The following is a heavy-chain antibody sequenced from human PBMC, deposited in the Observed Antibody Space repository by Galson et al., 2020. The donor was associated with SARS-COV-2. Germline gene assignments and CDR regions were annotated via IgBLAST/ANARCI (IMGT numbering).Heavy chain of an antibody. Sequence: TLSLTCTVSGGSISSYYWSWIRQPAGKGLEWIGRIYTSGSTTNYNPSLKSRVTMSLDTSKNQFSLKLSSVTAADTAVYYCVRDNGDYYGSGWFDPWGQGTLVTVSS. CDR2: IYTSGSTT. CDR1: GGSISSYY. J-gene: IGHJ5*02. CDR3: VRDNGDYYGSGWFDP. V-gene: IGHV4-4*07. D-gene: IGHD3-10*01.